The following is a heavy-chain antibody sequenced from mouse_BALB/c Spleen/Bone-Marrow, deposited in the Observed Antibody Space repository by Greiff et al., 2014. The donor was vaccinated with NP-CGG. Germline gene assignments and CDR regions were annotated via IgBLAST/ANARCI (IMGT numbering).Heavy chain of an antibody. CDR1: GYTFTSYW. CDR3: TRPGFAY. CDR2: FTPSTGYI. V-gene: IGHV1-7*01. Sequence: VQLQQSGAELAKPGASVKMSCKASGYTFTSYWMHWIKQRPGQGLEWIGYFTPSTGYIEYNQKFKDKATLTADESSITAYMQLSGVTSEDSAVYYCTRPGFAYWGQGTLVTVSA. J-gene: IGHJ3*01.